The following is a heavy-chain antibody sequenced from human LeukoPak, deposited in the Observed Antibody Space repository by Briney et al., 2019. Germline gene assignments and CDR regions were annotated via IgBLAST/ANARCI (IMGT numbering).Heavy chain of an antibody. V-gene: IGHV1-8*03. D-gene: IGHD6-6*01. CDR1: GYTFTSYD. CDR2: MNPNSGNT. Sequence: ASVKVSCKASGYTFTSYDINWVRQATGQGLEWMGWMNPNSGNTGYAQKFQGRVTITRNTSISTAYMELSSLRSEDTAVYYCARCEQLDAFDIWGQGTMVTVSS. J-gene: IGHJ3*02. CDR3: ARCEQLDAFDI.